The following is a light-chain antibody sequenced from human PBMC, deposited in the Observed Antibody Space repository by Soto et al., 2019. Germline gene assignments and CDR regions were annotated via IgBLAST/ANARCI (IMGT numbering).Light chain of an antibody. V-gene: IGKV3-11*01. CDR1: QSVSSS. J-gene: IGKJ4*02. CDR2: DAS. Sequence: EIVLTQSPATLSLSPGERATLSCRASQSVSSSLACYQQKPGQAPRLLIFDASNRATGIPARFSGSGSGTDFTLTISILEPEDFAVYYCQQRSNWPLTFGVGTKVEIK. CDR3: QQRSNWPLT.